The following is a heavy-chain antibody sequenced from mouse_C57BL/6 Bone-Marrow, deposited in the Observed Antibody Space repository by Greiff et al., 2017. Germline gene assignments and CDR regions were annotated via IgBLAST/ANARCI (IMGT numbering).Heavy chain of an antibody. CDR1: GYSITSDY. V-gene: IGHV3-8*01. J-gene: IGHJ1*03. D-gene: IGHD1-1*01. Sequence: DVKLQESGPGLAKPSQTLSLTCSVTGYSITSDYWNWIRKFPGNKLEYMGYISYSGSTYYNPSLKSRISITRDTSKNQYYLQLNSVTTEDTATYYCARALITTVVAPVFDVWGTGTTVTVSS. CDR2: ISYSGST. CDR3: ARALITTVVAPVFDV.